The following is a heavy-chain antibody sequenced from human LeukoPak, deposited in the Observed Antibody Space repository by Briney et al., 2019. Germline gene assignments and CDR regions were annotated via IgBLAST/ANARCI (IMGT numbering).Heavy chain of an antibody. D-gene: IGHD3-16*02. CDR1: GFTFSSYS. CDR2: ISSSSSYI. J-gene: IGHJ4*02. V-gene: IGHV3-21*01. Sequence: GGSLRLPCAASGFTFSSYSMNWVRQAPGKGLEWVSSISSSSSYIYYADSVKGRFTISRDNAKNSLYLQMNSLRAEDTAVYYCARDYDYVWGSYRSFDYWGQGTLVTVSS. CDR3: ARDYDYVWGSYRSFDY.